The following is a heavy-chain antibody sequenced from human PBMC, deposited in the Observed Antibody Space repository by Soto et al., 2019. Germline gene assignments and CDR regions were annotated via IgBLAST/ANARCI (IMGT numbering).Heavy chain of an antibody. D-gene: IGHD1-1*01. CDR1: GYTLTELS. J-gene: IGHJ6*02. CDR2: FDPEDGKT. V-gene: IGHV1-24*01. CDR3: AREGASKWNDRRPLYYYGMDV. Sequence: ASVKVSCKVSGYTLTELSMHWVRQAPGKGLEWMGGFDPEDGKTTSAQKFQGRVTVTEDTSTDTAYMELSSLRSEDTAVYYCAREGASKWNDRRPLYYYGMDVWGQ.